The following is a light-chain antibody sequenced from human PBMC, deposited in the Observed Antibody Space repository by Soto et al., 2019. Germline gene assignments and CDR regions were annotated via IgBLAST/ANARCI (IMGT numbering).Light chain of an antibody. Sequence: EIVMTQSPATLSVSPGERATLSCRASQSVSSNLAWYQQKPGQAPRLLIYGASNRATGIPARFTGSGSGTECTLTISSLQSEDFAVYYCQQYNNWPYTFGQGNKREIK. V-gene: IGKV3-15*01. CDR3: QQYNNWPYT. J-gene: IGKJ2*01. CDR2: GAS. CDR1: QSVSSN.